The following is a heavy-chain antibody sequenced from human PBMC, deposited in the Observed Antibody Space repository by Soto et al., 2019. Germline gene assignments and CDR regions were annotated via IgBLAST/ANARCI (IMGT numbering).Heavy chain of an antibody. CDR1: GYTFTGYY. CDR2: INPNSGGT. J-gene: IGHJ5*02. Sequence: ASVKVSCKASGYTFTGYYMHWVRQAPGQGLEWMGWINPNSGGTNYAQKFQGWVTMTRDTSISTAYMELSRLRSDDTAVYYCAREGRGDILTGPNWFDPWGQGTLVTVSS. D-gene: IGHD3-9*01. V-gene: IGHV1-2*04. CDR3: AREGRGDILTGPNWFDP.